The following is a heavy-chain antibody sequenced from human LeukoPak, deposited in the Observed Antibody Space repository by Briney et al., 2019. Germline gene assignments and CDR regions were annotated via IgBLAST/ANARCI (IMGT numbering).Heavy chain of an antibody. Sequence: GESLKISCKGSGYSFTSYSISWVRQMPGKGLEWMVRIYPSDSYTNYSPSFQGHVTISAHKSISTAYLQWSSLKASDTAMYYCARHARRTVQKYFDYWGQGTLVTVSS. CDR3: ARHARRTVQKYFDY. CDR1: GYSFTSYS. J-gene: IGHJ4*02. CDR2: IYPSDSYT. D-gene: IGHD4-11*01. V-gene: IGHV5-10-1*01.